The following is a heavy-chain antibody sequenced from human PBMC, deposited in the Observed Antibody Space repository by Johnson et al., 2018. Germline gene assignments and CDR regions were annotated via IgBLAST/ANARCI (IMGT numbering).Heavy chain of an antibody. Sequence: QVQLQESGPGLVKSSETLSLTCSVSGGSISTYYWSWVRQPVGKGLEWIGHIFISGTTNYNPSLKSRVTMSVDTSKNQFSIKLTSVTAADTAVYYCASAWFCTNVVCYGMDGWGQGTTVTVSS. CDR2: IFISGTT. CDR1: GGSISTYY. CDR3: ASAWFCTNVVCYGMDG. D-gene: IGHD2-8*01. V-gene: IGHV4-4*07. J-gene: IGHJ6*02.